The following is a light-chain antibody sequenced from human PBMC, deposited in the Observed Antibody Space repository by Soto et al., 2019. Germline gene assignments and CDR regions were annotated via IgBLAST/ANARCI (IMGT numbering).Light chain of an antibody. J-gene: IGKJ1*01. CDR1: QSVSRY. V-gene: IGKV1-39*01. Sequence: DIQMTQSPSSLSASVGDRVTITCRVSQSVSRYLGWYQQKPGNAPKLLIYAASSLKSGVPARFSGSGSGTDFTLTISSLQPEDFATYYCLQSHSTPKTFGQGTRVDLK. CDR3: LQSHSTPKT. CDR2: AAS.